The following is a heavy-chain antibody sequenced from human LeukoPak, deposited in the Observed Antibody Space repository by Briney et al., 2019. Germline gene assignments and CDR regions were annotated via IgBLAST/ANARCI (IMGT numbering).Heavy chain of an antibody. J-gene: IGHJ4*02. V-gene: IGHV3-48*01. CDR3: ARDSLIFGVVATFDY. D-gene: IGHD3-3*01. Sequence: GGSLRLSCAASGFTFSRFNMNWLRQAPGKGLEWLSYISTTGTIYYAESVKGRFSISRDNAKNSLYLQMNSLRPEDTAVYYCARDSLIFGVVATFDYWGQGTLVTVSS. CDR1: GFTFSRFN. CDR2: ISTTGTI.